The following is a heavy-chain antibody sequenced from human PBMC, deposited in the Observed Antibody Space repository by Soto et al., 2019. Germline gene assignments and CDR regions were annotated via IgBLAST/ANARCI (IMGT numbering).Heavy chain of an antibody. CDR1: GYTFTSYG. V-gene: IGHV1-18*01. D-gene: IGHD4-17*01. CDR2: IRAYNGNP. Sequence: QVQLVQSGAEVKKPGASVKVSCKASGYTFTSYGISWVRQAPGQGLEWMGWIRAYNGNPNYAQKLQGRVTMTTDTSTNTDYMGLGGLGYDDTAGYYCARGGGDYVGYDYYYGIDLWGPGTTVT. J-gene: IGHJ6*02. CDR3: ARGGGDYVGYDYYYGIDL.